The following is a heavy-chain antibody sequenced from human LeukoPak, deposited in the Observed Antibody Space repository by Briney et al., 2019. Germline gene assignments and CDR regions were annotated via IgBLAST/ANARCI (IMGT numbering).Heavy chain of an antibody. CDR3: ARFSSSWYFSTTDAFDI. D-gene: IGHD6-13*01. CDR2: ISWNSGSI. J-gene: IGHJ3*02. Sequence: SLRLSCAASGFIFDDYAMHWVRQAPGKGLEWVSGISWNSGSIGYADSVKGRFTISGDNAKNSLYLQMTSLRAEDTAVYYCARFSSSWYFSTTDAFDIWGQGTMVTVSS. V-gene: IGHV3-9*01. CDR1: GFIFDDYA.